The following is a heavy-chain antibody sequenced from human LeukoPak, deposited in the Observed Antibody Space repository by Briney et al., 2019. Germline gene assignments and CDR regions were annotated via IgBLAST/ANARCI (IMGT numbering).Heavy chain of an antibody. D-gene: IGHD1-26*01. CDR3: ARGRPYSGGYHLDY. V-gene: IGHV4-39*02. J-gene: IGHJ4*02. Sequence: SETLSLICTVSGDSTSSDHYYGGWVRQPPGKGLEWIGNIYYSGSTYYNPSLKSRVTMSVDTSKNQFFLKLNSVTAADTAVYYCARGRPYSGGYHLDYWGQGTLVTVSA. CDR2: IYYSGST. CDR1: GDSTSSDHYY.